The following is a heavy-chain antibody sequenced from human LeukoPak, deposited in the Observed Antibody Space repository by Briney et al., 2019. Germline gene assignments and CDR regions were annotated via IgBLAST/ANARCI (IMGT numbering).Heavy chain of an antibody. Sequence: ASVRGSCKASGYTFTSYGISWVRQAPGQGLEWMGWISAYNGNTNYAQKLQGRVTMAPYTSTSTAYMELRSLRSDDTAVYYCARNYYDSSGYGPVGFDYWGRGTLVTVSS. J-gene: IGHJ4*02. CDR2: ISAYNGNT. CDR3: ARNYYDSSGYGPVGFDY. D-gene: IGHD3-22*01. CDR1: GYTFTSYG. V-gene: IGHV1-18*01.